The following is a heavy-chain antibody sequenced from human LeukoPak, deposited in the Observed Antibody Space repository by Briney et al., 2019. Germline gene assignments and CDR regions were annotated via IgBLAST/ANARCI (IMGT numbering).Heavy chain of an antibody. Sequence: PSETLSLTCTVSGYSISSGYYWGWIRQPPGKGLEWIGSIYHSGSTNYNPSLKSRVTISVDTSKNQFSLKLSSVTAADTAVYYCAGLLGYWGQGTLVTVSS. D-gene: IGHD3-16*01. V-gene: IGHV4-38-2*02. J-gene: IGHJ4*02. CDR1: GYSISSGYY. CDR3: AGLLGY. CDR2: IYHSGST.